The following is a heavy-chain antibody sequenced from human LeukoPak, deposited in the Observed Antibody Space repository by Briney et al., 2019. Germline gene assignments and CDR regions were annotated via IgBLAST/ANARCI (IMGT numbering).Heavy chain of an antibody. Sequence: SETLSLTCTVSGGSISSYYWSWIRQPPGKGLEWIGYIYYSGSTNYNPSLKSRVIISVDTSKNQFSLKLSSVTAADTAVYYCASNYYGSGSPFDYWGQGTLVTVSS. V-gene: IGHV4-59*01. D-gene: IGHD3-10*01. CDR3: ASNYYGSGSPFDY. CDR1: GGSISSYY. CDR2: IYYSGST. J-gene: IGHJ4*02.